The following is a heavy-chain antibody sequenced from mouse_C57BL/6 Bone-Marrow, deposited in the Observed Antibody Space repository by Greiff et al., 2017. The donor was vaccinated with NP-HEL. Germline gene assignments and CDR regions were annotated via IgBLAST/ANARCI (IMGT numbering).Heavy chain of an antibody. Sequence: QVQLQQPGAELVKPGASVKLSCKASGYTFTSYWMQWVKQRPGQGLEWIGEIDPSDSYTNYNQKFKGKATLTVDTSSSTAYMQLSILTSKDSAVYYCAREAITTVVAFYWYFDVWGTGTTVTVSS. V-gene: IGHV1-50*01. CDR2: IDPSDSYT. CDR1: GYTFTSYW. D-gene: IGHD1-1*01. J-gene: IGHJ1*03. CDR3: AREAITTVVAFYWYFDV.